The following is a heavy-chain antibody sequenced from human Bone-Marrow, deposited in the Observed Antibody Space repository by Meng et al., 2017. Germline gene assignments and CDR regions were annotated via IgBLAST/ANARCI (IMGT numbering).Heavy chain of an antibody. J-gene: IGHJ4*02. V-gene: IGHV7-4-1*02. CDR2: IDTKTGNP. Sequence: VQLVQSGSELKKPGASVKVSCKASGYTFTHYAINWLRQAPGQGLEWMGWIDTKTGNPTYAQGFRGRLVFSLDTSVSTTYLEISGLKADDTAVYYCTRDGYLDCSRTNCFDYWGQGTLVTVSS. D-gene: IGHD2-2*01. CDR3: TRDGYLDCSRTNCFDY. CDR1: GYTFTHYA.